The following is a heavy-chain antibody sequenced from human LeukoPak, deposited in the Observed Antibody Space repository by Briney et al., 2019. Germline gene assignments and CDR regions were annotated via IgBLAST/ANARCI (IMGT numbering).Heavy chain of an antibody. V-gene: IGHV3-23*01. Sequence: GGSLRLSCAASEFTFSDYYMSWVRQAPGKGLEWVSAISGSGGSTYYADSVKGRFTISRDNSKNTLYLQMNSLRAEDTAVYYCATPPGYPDYWGQGTLVTVSS. CDR3: ATPPGYPDY. J-gene: IGHJ4*02. D-gene: IGHD6-13*01. CDR2: ISGSGGST. CDR1: EFTFSDYY.